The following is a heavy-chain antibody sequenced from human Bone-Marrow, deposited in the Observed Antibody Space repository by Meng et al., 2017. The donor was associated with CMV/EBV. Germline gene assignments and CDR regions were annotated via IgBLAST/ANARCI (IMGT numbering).Heavy chain of an antibody. V-gene: IGHV3-7*03. D-gene: IGHD6-6*01. CDR3: ARDHGQLGLQEDAFDI. Sequence: GESLKISCAASGFTFSSYWMSWVRQAPGKGLEWVANIKQDGSEKYYVDSVKGRFTISRDNAKNSLYLQMNSLRAEDTAVYYCARDHGQLGLQEDAFDIWGQGTMVTVSS. J-gene: IGHJ3*02. CDR1: GFTFSSYW. CDR2: IKQDGSEK.